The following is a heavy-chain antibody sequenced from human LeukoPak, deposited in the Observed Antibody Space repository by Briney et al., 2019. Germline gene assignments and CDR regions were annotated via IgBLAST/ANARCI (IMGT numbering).Heavy chain of an antibody. CDR1: GGSISSSSYY. D-gene: IGHD3-10*01. CDR2: IYHSGST. CDR3: ARRRRESAFDI. Sequence: SETLSLTCTVSGGSISSSSYYWGWIRQPPGKGLEWIGSIYHSGSTYYNPSLKSRVTISVDTSKNQFSLKLSSVTAADTAVHYCARRRRESAFDIWGQGTMVTVSS. V-gene: IGHV4-39*01. J-gene: IGHJ3*02.